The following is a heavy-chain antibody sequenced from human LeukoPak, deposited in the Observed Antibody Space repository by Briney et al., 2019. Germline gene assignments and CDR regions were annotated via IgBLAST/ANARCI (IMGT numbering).Heavy chain of an antibody. CDR2: IYYSGST. CDR1: GGSISSSSYY. D-gene: IGHD3-22*01. CDR3: ARDRDSSGYYFGRRYNWFDP. J-gene: IGHJ5*02. Sequence: SETLSLTCTVSGGSISSSSYYRGWIRQPPGKGLEWIESIYYSGSTYYNPSLKSRVTISVDTSKNQFSLKLSSVTAADTAVYYCARDRDSSGYYFGRRYNWFDPWGQGTLVTVSS. V-gene: IGHV4-39*07.